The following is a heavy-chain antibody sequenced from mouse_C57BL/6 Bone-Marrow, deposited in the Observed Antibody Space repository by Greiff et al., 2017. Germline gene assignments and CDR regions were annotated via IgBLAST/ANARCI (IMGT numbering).Heavy chain of an antibody. Sequence: QVHVKQSGAELARPGASVKLSCKASGYTFTSYGISWVKQRTGQGLEWIGEIYPRSGNTYYNEKFKGKATLTADKSSSTAYMELRSLTSEDSAVYFCARSGRGENYAMDYWGQGTSVTVSS. CDR3: ARSGRGENYAMDY. CDR2: IYPRSGNT. V-gene: IGHV1-81*01. CDR1: GYTFTSYG. J-gene: IGHJ4*01.